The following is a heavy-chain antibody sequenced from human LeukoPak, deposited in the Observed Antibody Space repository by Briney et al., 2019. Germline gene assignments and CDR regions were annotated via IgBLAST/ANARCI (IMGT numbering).Heavy chain of an antibody. CDR1: GYTFTSYY. Sequence: ASVKVSCKASGYTFTSYYMHWVRQAPGQGLEWMGIINPSGGSTSYAQKFQGRVTMTRDTSTSTVYMELSSLRSEDTAVYYCASSRASGSYGFGMDVWGKGTTVTVSS. D-gene: IGHD3-10*01. CDR3: ASSRASGSYGFGMDV. CDR2: INPSGGST. V-gene: IGHV1-46*01. J-gene: IGHJ6*04.